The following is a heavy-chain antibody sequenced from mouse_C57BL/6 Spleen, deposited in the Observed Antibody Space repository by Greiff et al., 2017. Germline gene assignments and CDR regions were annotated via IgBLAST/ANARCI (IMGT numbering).Heavy chain of an antibody. V-gene: IGHV1-82*01. CDR2: IYPGDGDT. J-gene: IGHJ1*03. Sequence: QVQLQQSGPELVKPGASVKISCKASGYAFSSSWMNWVKQRPGKGLEWIGRIYPGDGDTNYNGKFKGKATLTADKSSSTAYMQLSSLTSEDSAVYFWARGVITTVVGGGYFDVWGTGTTVTVSS. CDR3: ARGVITTVVGGGYFDV. CDR1: GYAFSSSW. D-gene: IGHD1-1*01.